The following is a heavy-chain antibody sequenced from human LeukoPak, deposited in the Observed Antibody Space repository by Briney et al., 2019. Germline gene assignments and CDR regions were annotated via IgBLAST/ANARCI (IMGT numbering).Heavy chain of an antibody. Sequence: PGGSLRLSCAASGFIFSSYSINWVRQAPGKGLEWVSSISSSSSYIYYADSMKGRFTISRDNAKNSLYLQMNSLRAEDTAVYYCARGPPDRFDYWGQGTLVTVSS. V-gene: IGHV3-21*01. J-gene: IGHJ4*02. CDR1: GFIFSSYS. CDR3: ARGPPDRFDY. CDR2: ISSSSSYI. D-gene: IGHD1-14*01.